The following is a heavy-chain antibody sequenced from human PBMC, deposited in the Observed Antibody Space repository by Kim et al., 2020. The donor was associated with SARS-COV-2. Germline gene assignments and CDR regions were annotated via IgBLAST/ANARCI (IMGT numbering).Heavy chain of an antibody. Sequence: ASVKVSCKASGYTFTSYAMNWVRQAPGQGLEWMGWINTNTGNPTYAQGFTGRFVFSLDTSVSTAYLQISSLKAEDTAVYYCARDLLCPYLNWFDPWGQGTLVTVSS. D-gene: IGHD2-2*01. V-gene: IGHV7-4-1*02. CDR3: ARDLLCPYLNWFDP. CDR1: GYTFTSYA. CDR2: INTNTGNP. J-gene: IGHJ5*02.